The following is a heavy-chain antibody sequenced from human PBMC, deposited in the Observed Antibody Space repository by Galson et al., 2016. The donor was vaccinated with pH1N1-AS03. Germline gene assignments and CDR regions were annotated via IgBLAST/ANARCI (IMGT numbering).Heavy chain of an antibody. CDR3: VKGHLSIPVGEFYP. J-gene: IGHJ5*02. CDR2: ISGSGGKT. D-gene: IGHD3-16*01. V-gene: IGHV3-23*01. Sequence: SLRLSCAASGFTFSYYAMSWVRHAPGKGLEWVSGISGSGGKTYYADSVKGRFTISRDKSKKMVYLQMKSLRAEDTAEYFCVKGHLSIPVGEFYPWGQGTLVTVS. CDR1: GFTFSYYA.